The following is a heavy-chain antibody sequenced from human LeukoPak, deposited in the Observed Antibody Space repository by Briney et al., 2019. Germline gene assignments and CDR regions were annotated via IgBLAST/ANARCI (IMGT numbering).Heavy chain of an antibody. V-gene: IGHV4-4*07. CDR3: ARGPRGVQGVIIGPPDY. CDR2: IYTSGST. J-gene: IGHJ4*02. CDR1: GGSISSYY. D-gene: IGHD3-10*01. Sequence: PSETLSLTCTVSGGSISSYYWSWIRQPAGKGLEWIGRIYTSGSTNYNPSLKNRVTMSVDTSKNQFSLKLSSVTAADTAVYYCARGPRGVQGVIIGPPDYWGQGTLVTVSS.